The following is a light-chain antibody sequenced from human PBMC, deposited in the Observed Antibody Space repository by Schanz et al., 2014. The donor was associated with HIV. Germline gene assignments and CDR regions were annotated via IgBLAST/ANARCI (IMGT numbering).Light chain of an antibody. J-gene: IGKJ2*01. CDR2: TAS. V-gene: IGKV1-39*01. Sequence: DIQMTQSTSTVSASVGDRVSITCRASQSISSWLAWYQQKPGKAPNLLIYTASTLQSGVPSRFSGSGSGTDFTLTITSLQPEDFATYYCQQSYSAPSTFGQGTRLEIK. CDR3: QQSYSAPST. CDR1: QSISSW.